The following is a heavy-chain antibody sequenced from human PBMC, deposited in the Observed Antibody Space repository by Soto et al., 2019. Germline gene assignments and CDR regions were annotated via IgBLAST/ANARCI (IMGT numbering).Heavy chain of an antibody. CDR1: GFTFDDYA. CDR2: ISWNSGSI. D-gene: IGHD6-6*01. J-gene: IGHJ5*02. V-gene: IGHV3-9*01. CDR3: AKDYRYPIAARERVYNWFDP. Sequence: GGSLRLSCAASGFTFDDYAMHWVRQAPGKGLEWVSGISWNSGSIGYADSVKGRFTISRDNAKNSLYLQMNSLRAEDTALYYCAKDYRYPIAARERVYNWFDPWGQGTLVTVSS.